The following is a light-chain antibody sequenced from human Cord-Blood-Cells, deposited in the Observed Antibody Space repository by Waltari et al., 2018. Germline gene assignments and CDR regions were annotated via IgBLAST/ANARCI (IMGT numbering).Light chain of an antibody. V-gene: IGLV2-23*02. J-gene: IGLJ1*01. CDR1: SRDFGSYDL. Sequence: QSALTQPASVSGSPGQSITLSCTGTSRDFGSYDLFSCYQQHTGKAPKLMIYEVSKRPSGVSNRFSGSKSGNTASLTISGLQAEDEADYYCCSYAGSSTLGVFGTGTKVTVL. CDR2: EVS. CDR3: CSYAGSSTLGV.